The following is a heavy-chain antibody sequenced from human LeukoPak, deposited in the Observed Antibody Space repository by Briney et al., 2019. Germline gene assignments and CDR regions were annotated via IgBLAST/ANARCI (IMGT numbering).Heavy chain of an antibody. D-gene: IGHD4-23*01. CDR3: ARDAALRW. CDR1: GFTFSSYA. V-gene: IGHV3-30*04. CDR2: ISYDGSNK. J-gene: IGHJ4*02. Sequence: GSLRLSCAASGFTFSSYAMHWVRQAPGKGLEWVAVISYDGSNKYYADSVKGRFTISRDNSKNTLYLQMNSLRAEDTAVYYCARDAALRWWGQGTLVTVSS.